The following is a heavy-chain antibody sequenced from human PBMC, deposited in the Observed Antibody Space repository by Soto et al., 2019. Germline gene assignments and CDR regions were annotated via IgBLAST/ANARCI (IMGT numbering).Heavy chain of an antibody. D-gene: IGHD6-6*01. CDR1: GFTFSSYS. CDR3: ARLMEDLSSSPAVFDY. V-gene: IGHV3-21*01. J-gene: IGHJ4*02. CDR2: ISSSSSYI. Sequence: GGSLRLSCAASGFTFSSYSMNWVRQAPGKGLEWVSSISSSSSYIYYADSVKGRFTISRDNAKNSLYLQMNSLRAEDTAVYYCARLMEDLSSSPAVFDYWGQGTLVTVSS.